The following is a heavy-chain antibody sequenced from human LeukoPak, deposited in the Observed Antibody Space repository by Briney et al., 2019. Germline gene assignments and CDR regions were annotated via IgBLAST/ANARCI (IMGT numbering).Heavy chain of an antibody. D-gene: IGHD6-19*01. J-gene: IGHJ6*03. Sequence: GGSLRLSCAASGFTFSNSAIHWVRQAPGKGLEWVSFISSEGKDRNYVESVKGRFIISRDNSKNTMDLQMNSLRPEDTAVYYCARQASALQYYYNYMDVWGKGTTVIVSS. V-gene: IGHV3-30*01. CDR2: ISSEGKDR. CDR3: ARQASALQYYYNYMDV. CDR1: GFTFSNSA.